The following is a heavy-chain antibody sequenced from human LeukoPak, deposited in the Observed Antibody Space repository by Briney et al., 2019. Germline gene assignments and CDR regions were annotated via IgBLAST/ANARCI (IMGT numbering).Heavy chain of an antibody. CDR1: EFTFSSYS. CDR2: ISSSSSYI. V-gene: IGHV3-21*01. CDR3: ARDVVDTAMVPDAFDI. Sequence: PGGSLRLSCAASEFTFSSYSMNWVRQAPGKGLEWVSSISSSSSYIYYADSVKGRFTISRDNAKNSLYLQMNSLRAEDTAVYYCARDVVDTAMVPDAFDIWGQGTMVTVSS. J-gene: IGHJ3*02. D-gene: IGHD5-18*01.